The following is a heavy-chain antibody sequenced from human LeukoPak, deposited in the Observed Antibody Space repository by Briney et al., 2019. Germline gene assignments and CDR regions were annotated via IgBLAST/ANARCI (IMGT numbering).Heavy chain of an antibody. Sequence: GGSLRLSCAASGFTFSSHWMSWVRQAPGKGLEWVANINHYGSERNYVDSVKGRFTISRDNAKSSLYLQMNSLRAEDTAIYYCARDHVVDGLVFDYWGQGTLVTVSS. J-gene: IGHJ4*02. CDR1: GFTFSSHW. CDR2: INHYGSER. V-gene: IGHV3-7*01. D-gene: IGHD2-15*01. CDR3: ARDHVVDGLVFDY.